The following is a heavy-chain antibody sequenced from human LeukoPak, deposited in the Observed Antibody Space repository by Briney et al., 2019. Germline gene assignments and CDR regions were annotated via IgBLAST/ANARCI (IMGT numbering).Heavy chain of an antibody. D-gene: IGHD4-17*01. V-gene: IGHV3-23*01. CDR1: GFSFSTYA. J-gene: IGHJ4*02. Sequence: PGGSLRLSCAVSGFSFSTYAMSWVRQAPGKGLEWVSGISDSGGSTYYADSVKGRFTISRDNSKNTLYLQMNSLRAEDTAVFYCVKTQTHFGDYRRDYWGQGTLVTVSS. CDR2: ISDSGGST. CDR3: VKTQTHFGDYRRDY.